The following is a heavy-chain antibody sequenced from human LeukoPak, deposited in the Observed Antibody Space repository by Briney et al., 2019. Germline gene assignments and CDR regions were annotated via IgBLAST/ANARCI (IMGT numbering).Heavy chain of an antibody. J-gene: IGHJ4*02. V-gene: IGHV3-30-3*01. D-gene: IGHD3-22*01. CDR3: ARDPPGEDYYDLLDYYFDY. CDR2: ISYNGSKT. Sequence: PGGSLRLSCAASGFTFSTYAMNWVRQAPGKGLEWVAVISYNGSKTYYADSVKGRFTISRDNSKNTLYLQMHRLRPEDTAVYYCARDPPGEDYYDLLDYYFDYWGQGTLVTVSS. CDR1: GFTFSTYA.